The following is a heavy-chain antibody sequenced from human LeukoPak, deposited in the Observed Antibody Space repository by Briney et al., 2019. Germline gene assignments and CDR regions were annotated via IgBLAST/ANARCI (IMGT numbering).Heavy chain of an antibody. CDR3: AREELGYFDY. J-gene: IGHJ4*02. CDR2: IWYDGSNK. Sequence: GGSLRLSCAASGFTFSSYAMSWVRQAPGKGLEWVAVIWYDGSNKYYADSVKGRFTISRDNSKNTLYLQMNSLRAEDTAVYYCAREELGYFDYWGQGTLVTVSS. CDR1: GFTFSSYA. V-gene: IGHV3-33*08. D-gene: IGHD6-13*01.